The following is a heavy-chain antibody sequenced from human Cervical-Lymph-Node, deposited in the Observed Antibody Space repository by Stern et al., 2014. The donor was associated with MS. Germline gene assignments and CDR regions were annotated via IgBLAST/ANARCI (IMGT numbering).Heavy chain of an antibody. Sequence: VQLVESGPGLVKPSETLSLTCTVSGGSIRSYYWSWIRQPPGKGLEWIGDILSSGSTHYKSSLKSRVIISVDTSKNPLSLNLNSVTAADTAVYYCARGAETATPWDFWGQGTLVTVSS. CDR1: GGSIRSYY. D-gene: IGHD5-24*01. CDR2: ILSSGST. V-gene: IGHV4-59*01. J-gene: IGHJ4*02. CDR3: ARGAETATPWDF.